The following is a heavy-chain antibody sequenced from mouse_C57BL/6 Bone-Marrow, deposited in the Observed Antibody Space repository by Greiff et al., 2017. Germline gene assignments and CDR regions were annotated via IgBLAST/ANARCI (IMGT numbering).Heavy chain of an antibody. CDR3: ARIYYGNYYAMDY. D-gene: IGHD2-1*01. CDR2: IYPGSGNT. V-gene: IGHV1-76*01. CDR1: GYTFTDYY. J-gene: IGHJ4*01. Sequence: QVQLKESGAELVRPGASVKLSCKASGYTFTDYYINWVKQRPGQGLEWIARIYPGSGNTYYNEKFKGKATLTAEKSSSTAYMQLSSLTSEDSAVXFCARIYYGNYYAMDYWGQGTSVTVSS.